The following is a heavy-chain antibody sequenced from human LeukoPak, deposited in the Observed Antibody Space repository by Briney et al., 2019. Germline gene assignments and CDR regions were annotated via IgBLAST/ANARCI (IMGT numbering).Heavy chain of an antibody. J-gene: IGHJ3*02. Sequence: SETLSLTCTVSGDSINSDYWDWIRQPPGKGLEWIGFIYYSGSTNYNPSLKSRVTISVDASRNHFSLELNSVTAADTAVYYCARRMKLAAKGDAFDIWGQGTMVTVSS. CDR3: ARRMKLAAKGDAFDI. CDR1: GDSINSDY. D-gene: IGHD2-15*01. V-gene: IGHV4-59*08. CDR2: IYYSGST.